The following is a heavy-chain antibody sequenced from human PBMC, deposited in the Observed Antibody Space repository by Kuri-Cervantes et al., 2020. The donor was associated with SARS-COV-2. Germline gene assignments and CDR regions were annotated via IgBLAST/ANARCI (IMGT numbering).Heavy chain of an antibody. CDR3: ARVNTGWIDL. D-gene: IGHD1-1*01. Sequence: ESLKIYCTVSGGSISNYYWTWLRQPPGKGLEWIGDFYDTGSTNYNPSLESRVTISVDTSRRQFSLNVRSVSAADTAVYYCARVNTGWIDLWGLGTLVTVSS. CDR1: GGSISNYY. CDR2: FYDTGST. J-gene: IGHJ5*02. V-gene: IGHV4-59*01.